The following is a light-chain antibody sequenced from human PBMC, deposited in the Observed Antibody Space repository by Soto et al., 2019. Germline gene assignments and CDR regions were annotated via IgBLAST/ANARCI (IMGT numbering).Light chain of an antibody. CDR2: AAS. CDR1: QGISSY. CDR3: QQYYSYPHA. Sequence: AIRMTQSPSSFSASTGDRVTITCRASQGISSYLAWYQQKPGKAPKLLIYAASTLQSWVPSRFSGSGSGTDFTLTISCLQSEDFATYTCQQYYSYPHAFGQGTKVEIK. J-gene: IGKJ1*01. V-gene: IGKV1-8*01.